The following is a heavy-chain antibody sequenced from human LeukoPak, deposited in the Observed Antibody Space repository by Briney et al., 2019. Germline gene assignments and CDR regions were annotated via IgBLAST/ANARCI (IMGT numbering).Heavy chain of an antibody. Sequence: SETLSLTCTVSGGSISSYYWSWIRQPPGKGLEWIGYIYTSGSTNYNPSLKRRVTISVDTSKNQVSLRRSSVTAADTAVYYCARISRWGPYWGQGILVTVSS. CDR1: GGSISSYY. CDR2: IYTSGST. J-gene: IGHJ4*02. CDR3: ARISRWGPY. V-gene: IGHV4-4*09. D-gene: IGHD3-16*01.